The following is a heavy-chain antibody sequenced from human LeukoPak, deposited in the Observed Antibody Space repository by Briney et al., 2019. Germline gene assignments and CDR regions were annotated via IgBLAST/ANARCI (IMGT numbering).Heavy chain of an antibody. CDR1: GFTFSDYY. J-gene: IGHJ4*02. Sequence: SGGSLRLSCAASGFTFSDYYMSWIRQPPGKGLEWIGSIYYGGNTDYNPSLKSRVTISVDTSKNQFSLKLSSVTAADTAFYYCARHVFWSGYLYHFDFWGQGFLVTVSS. V-gene: IGHV4-39*01. D-gene: IGHD3-3*01. CDR3: ARHVFWSGYLYHFDF. CDR2: IYYGGNT.